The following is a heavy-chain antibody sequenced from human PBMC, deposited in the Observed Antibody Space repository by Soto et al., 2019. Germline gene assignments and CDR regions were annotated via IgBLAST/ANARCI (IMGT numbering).Heavy chain of an antibody. CDR1: GGSISSSSYY. V-gene: IGHV4-39*01. CDR3: ATRYCTNGVCYPLRFDY. D-gene: IGHD2-8*01. J-gene: IGHJ4*02. CDR2: IYYSGST. Sequence: QLQLQESGPGLVKPSETLSLTCTVSGGSISSSSYYWGWIRQPPGKGLEWIGSIYYSGSTYYNPSLKSRVTISVDTSKNQFSLELSSVTAADTAVYYCATRYCTNGVCYPLRFDYWGQGTLVTVSS.